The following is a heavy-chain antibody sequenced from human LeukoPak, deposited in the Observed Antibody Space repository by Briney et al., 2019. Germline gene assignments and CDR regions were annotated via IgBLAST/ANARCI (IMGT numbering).Heavy chain of an antibody. D-gene: IGHD2-15*01. V-gene: IGHV1-2*02. CDR3: ARVSAFCSGGSCCFDY. CDR2: INPNSGGT. J-gene: IGHJ4*02. CDR1: GYTFTGYY. Sequence: ASVKVSCKASGYTFTGYYMHWVRQAPGQGLEWMGWINPNSGGTNYAQKFQGRVTMTRDTSISTAYMELSRLRSDDTAVYYCARVSAFCSGGSCCFDYWGQGTLVTVSS.